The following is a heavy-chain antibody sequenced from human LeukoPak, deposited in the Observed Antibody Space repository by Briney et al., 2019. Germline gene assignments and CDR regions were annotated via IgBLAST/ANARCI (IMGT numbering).Heavy chain of an antibody. Sequence: PGGSLRLSCAASGFTFSTYAMSWVRQAPGKGLIWVSTVRSGGDTHYADSVKGRFTVSRDNSKNTLYLQMNSLRAEDTALYYCAREKGEFWSAVDYWGQGTRVTVSS. V-gene: IGHV3-23*01. CDR2: VRSGGDT. CDR1: GFTFSTYA. CDR3: AREKGEFWSAVDY. D-gene: IGHD3-3*01. J-gene: IGHJ4*02.